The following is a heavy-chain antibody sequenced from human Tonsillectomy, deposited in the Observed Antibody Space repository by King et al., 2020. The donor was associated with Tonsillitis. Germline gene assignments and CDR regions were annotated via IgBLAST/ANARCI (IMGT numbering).Heavy chain of an antibody. CDR1: GFTFSSYA. Sequence: VQLVESGGGLVQPGGSLRLSCAASGFTFSSYAMSWVRQAPGKGLEWVSVIYSGGSSTYYADSVKGRFTISRDNSKNTLYLQMNSLRAEDTAVYYCAKIAYYYDSSGEDAFDIWGQGTMVTVSS. CDR3: AKIAYYYDSSGEDAFDI. V-gene: IGHV3-23*03. D-gene: IGHD3-22*01. J-gene: IGHJ3*02. CDR2: IYSGGSST.